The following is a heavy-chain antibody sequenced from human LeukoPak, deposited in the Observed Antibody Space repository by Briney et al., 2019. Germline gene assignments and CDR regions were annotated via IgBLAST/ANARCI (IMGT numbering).Heavy chain of an antibody. J-gene: IGHJ6*03. V-gene: IGHV3-64*01. CDR3: ARDKQGSYLYYYYYMDV. CDR2: ISSNGGST. CDR1: GFTFSSYA. Sequence: GGSLRLSCAASGFTFSSYAMHWVSQAPGKGLEYVSAISSNGGSTYYANSVKGGFTISRDNSKNTLYLQMGSLRAEDTAVYYCARDKQGSYLYYYYYMDVWGKGTTVTVSS. D-gene: IGHD3-10*01.